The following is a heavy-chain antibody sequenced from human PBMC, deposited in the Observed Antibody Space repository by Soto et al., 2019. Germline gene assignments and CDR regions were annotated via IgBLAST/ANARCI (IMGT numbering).Heavy chain of an antibody. CDR2: IYYSGST. Sequence: TSETLSLTCTVSGGSVSSDSYYWNWIRQPPGKGLEWIGYIYYSGSTNYNPSLKSRITISVDTSKNQFSLKLSSVTAADTAVYYCARSGSGSYYNGWFDPWGQGTLVTVSS. CDR3: ARSGSGSYYNGWFDP. J-gene: IGHJ5*02. D-gene: IGHD3-10*01. CDR1: GGSVSSDSYY. V-gene: IGHV4-61*01.